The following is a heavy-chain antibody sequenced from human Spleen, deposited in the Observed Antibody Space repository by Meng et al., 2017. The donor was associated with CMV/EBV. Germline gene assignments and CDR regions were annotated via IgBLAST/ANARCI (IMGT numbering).Heavy chain of an antibody. D-gene: IGHD1-14*01. CDR2: ISSSSSYI. CDR3: ARVVWNHQIYYGMDV. V-gene: IGHV3-21*01. Sequence: GGSLRLSCAASGFTFSSYSMNWVRQAPGKGLEWVSSISSSSSYIYYADSVKGRFTISRDNAKNSLYLQMNSLRAEDTAVYYCARVVWNHQIYYGMDVWGQGTTVTVSS. J-gene: IGHJ6*02. CDR1: GFTFSSYS.